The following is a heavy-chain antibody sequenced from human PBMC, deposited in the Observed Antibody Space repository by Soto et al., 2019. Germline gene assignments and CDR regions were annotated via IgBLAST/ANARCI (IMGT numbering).Heavy chain of an antibody. D-gene: IGHD4-17*01. Sequence: QVQLQQWGAGLLKPSETLSLTCAVYGGSFSGYYWSWIRQPPGKGLEWIGEINHSGSTNYNPSLKSRVTISVDTSKNQFSLKLSSVTAADTAVYYCARADYGDNPRDYWGQGTLVTVSS. V-gene: IGHV4-34*01. CDR1: GGSFSGYY. J-gene: IGHJ4*02. CDR3: ARADYGDNPRDY. CDR2: INHSGST.